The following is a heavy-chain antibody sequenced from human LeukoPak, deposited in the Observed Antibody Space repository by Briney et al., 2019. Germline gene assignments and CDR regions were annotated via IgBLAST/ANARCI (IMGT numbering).Heavy chain of an antibody. Sequence: GALRLSCAASGFSLSDHYMDWVRQAPGKGLEWVSAISGSGGSTYYADSVKGRFTISRDNSKNTLYLQMNSLRAEDTAVYYCAKAHVSGYYRLRDAFDIWGQGTMVTVSS. D-gene: IGHD3-22*01. CDR2: ISGSGGST. V-gene: IGHV3-23*01. J-gene: IGHJ3*02. CDR1: GFSLSDHY. CDR3: AKAHVSGYYRLRDAFDI.